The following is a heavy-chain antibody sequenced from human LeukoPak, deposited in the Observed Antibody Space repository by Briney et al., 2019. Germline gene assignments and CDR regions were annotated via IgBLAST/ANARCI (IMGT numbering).Heavy chain of an antibody. CDR2: IYPRDGST. V-gene: IGHV1-46*01. J-gene: IGHJ4*02. Sequence: ASVKVSCKASGYSFTSNYIHWVRQAPGQGLEWMGMIYPRDGSTSYAQRFQDRVTVTRDTSTSTVHMELSGLRSEDTAVYYCTRDQEGFDYWGQGTQVTVSS. CDR3: TRDQEGFDY. CDR1: GYSFTSNY.